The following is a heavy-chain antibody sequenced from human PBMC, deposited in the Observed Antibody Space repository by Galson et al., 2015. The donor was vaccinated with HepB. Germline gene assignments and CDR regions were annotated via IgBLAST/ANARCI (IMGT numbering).Heavy chain of an antibody. CDR2: IWYDGSKE. CDR1: GFSFSTYG. V-gene: IGHV3-33*01. CDR3: AGDDQGLSSSRLGY. D-gene: IGHD3-16*01. Sequence: SLRLSCAASGFSFSTYGMRWIRQIPGKGLEWVAVIWYDGSKEYYGDSVKGRFTISRDNSRNTVYLQMNNVTAEDTAVYYCAGDDQGLSSSRLGYWGRGTLVT. J-gene: IGHJ4*02.